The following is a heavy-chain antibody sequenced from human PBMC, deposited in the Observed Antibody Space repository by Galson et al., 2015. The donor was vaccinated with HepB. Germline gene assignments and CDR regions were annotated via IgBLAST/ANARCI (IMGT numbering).Heavy chain of an antibody. CDR1: GFTFSNYA. CDR3: ERDWGSSWYLFDY. J-gene: IGHJ4*02. D-gene: IGHD6-13*01. V-gene: IGHV3-30-3*01. Sequence: SLRLSCAASGFTFSNYAMNWVRQAPGKGLEWVAVISYDGSNKYNADSVKGRFTISRDNSKNTLYRQMNSLRGEDTAVYYCERDWGSSWYLFDYWGQGTLVTVSS. CDR2: ISYDGSNK.